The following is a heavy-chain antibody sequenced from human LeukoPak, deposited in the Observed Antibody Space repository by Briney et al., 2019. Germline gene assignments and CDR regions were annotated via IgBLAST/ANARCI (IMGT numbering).Heavy chain of an antibody. Sequence: ASVKVSCKASGYTFTGYYMHWVRQAPGQGLEWMGWINPNSGGTNYAQKFQGRVTMTRDTSISTAYMELSRLRSDDTAVYYCAGSPSSSWYYFDYWGQGTLVTVSS. V-gene: IGHV1-2*02. CDR2: INPNSGGT. CDR3: AGSPSSSWYYFDY. CDR1: GYTFTGYY. D-gene: IGHD6-13*01. J-gene: IGHJ4*02.